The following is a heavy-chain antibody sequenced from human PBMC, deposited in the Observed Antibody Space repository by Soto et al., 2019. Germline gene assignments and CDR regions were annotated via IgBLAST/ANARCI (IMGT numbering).Heavy chain of an antibody. J-gene: IGHJ4*02. D-gene: IGHD3-22*01. V-gene: IGHV2-5*02. CDR2: IYWDDDK. CDR3: AHRGVDDSSGYYPYFDY. Sequence: QITLKESGPTLVKPTQTLTLTCTFSGFSLSTSGVGVGWIRQPPGKALEWLALIYWDDDKRYSPSLKSRLTITKDTSKNQVVLTMTNMDPVDTATYYCAHRGVDDSSGYYPYFDYWGQGTLVTVSS. CDR1: GFSLSTSGVG.